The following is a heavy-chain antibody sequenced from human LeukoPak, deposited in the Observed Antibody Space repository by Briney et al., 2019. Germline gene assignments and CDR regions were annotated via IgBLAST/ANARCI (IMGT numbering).Heavy chain of an antibody. CDR2: IYYSGST. CDR1: GGSISRYY. CDR3: ARDGVLGGLFVWDY. J-gene: IGHJ4*02. D-gene: IGHD3-16*01. V-gene: IGHV4-59*01. Sequence: SETLSLTCTVSGGSISRYYWSWIRQPPGKGLEWIGYIYYSGSTNYNPSLKSRVTISVDTSKNQFSLKLSSVTAADTAVYYCARDGVLGGLFVWDYWGREPWSPSPQ.